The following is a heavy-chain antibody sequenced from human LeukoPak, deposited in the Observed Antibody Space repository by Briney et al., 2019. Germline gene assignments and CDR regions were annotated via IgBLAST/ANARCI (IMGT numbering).Heavy chain of an antibody. CDR2: INPNSGGT. Sequence: ASVKVSCKASGYTFTGYYMHWVRQAPGQGLEWMGWINPNSGGTNYAQKFQGRVTMTRDTSISTAYMELSRLRSDDTAVYYCAKDKDQYQLNNWFDPWGQGTLVTVSS. V-gene: IGHV1-2*02. D-gene: IGHD2-2*01. J-gene: IGHJ5*02. CDR3: AKDKDQYQLNNWFDP. CDR1: GYTFTGYY.